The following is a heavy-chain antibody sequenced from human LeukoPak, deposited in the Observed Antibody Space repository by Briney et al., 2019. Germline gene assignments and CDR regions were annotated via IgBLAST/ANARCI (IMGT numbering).Heavy chain of an antibody. CDR3: ARTSGGIFGVVNRDYYYVMDV. V-gene: IGHV4-59*01. CDR2: VYFSGSA. J-gene: IGHJ6*02. D-gene: IGHD3-3*01. CDR1: GGSISSFY. Sequence: PSETLSLTCSVSGGSISSFYWSWIRQPPGKGLEWIGYVYFSGSANYNPSLKSRVTISVDTSKNQFSLKLSSVTAADTAVYYCARTSGGIFGVVNRDYYYVMDVWGQGTTVTVSS.